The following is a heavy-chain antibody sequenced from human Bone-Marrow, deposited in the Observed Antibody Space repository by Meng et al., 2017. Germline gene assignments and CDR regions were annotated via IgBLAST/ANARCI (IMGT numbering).Heavy chain of an antibody. CDR3: AREWLSSGWYRGDLDS. CDR1: GFTFSSYG. V-gene: IGHV3-33*01. D-gene: IGHD6-19*01. Sequence: GGSLRLSCAASGFTFSSYGMHWVRQAPGKGLEWVAVIWYDGSNKYYVDSVKGRFTISRDNSKNTLYLQMNSLRAEDTAVYYCAREWLSSGWYRGDLDSWGQGTLVTVSS. J-gene: IGHJ4*02. CDR2: IWYDGSNK.